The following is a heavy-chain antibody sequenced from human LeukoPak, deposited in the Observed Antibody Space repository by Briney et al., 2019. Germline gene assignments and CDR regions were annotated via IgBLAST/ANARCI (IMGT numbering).Heavy chain of an antibody. V-gene: IGHV4-59*01. J-gene: IGHJ1*01. CDR2: IYYSGST. D-gene: IGHD1-7*01. CDR3: AREHNWNYVAYFQH. CDR1: GGSISSYY. Sequence: SETLSLTCTVSGGSISSYYWSWIRQPPGKGLKWIGYIYYSGSTNYNPSLKSRVTISVDTSKNQFSLKLSSVTAADTAVYYCAREHNWNYVAYFQHWGQGTLVTVSS.